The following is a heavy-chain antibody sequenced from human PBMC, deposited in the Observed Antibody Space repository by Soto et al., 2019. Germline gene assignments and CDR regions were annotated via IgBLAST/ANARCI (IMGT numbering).Heavy chain of an antibody. V-gene: IGHV1-3*01. D-gene: IGHD6-6*01. CDR2: INAGNGNT. CDR3: AIGPKEYSSSPVPDC. CDR1: GYTFTSYA. J-gene: IGHJ4*02. Sequence: QVQLVQSGAEVKKPGASVKVSCKASGYTFTSYAMHWVRQAPGQRLEWMGWINAGNGNTKYSQKFQGRGTITRDTSAITAYSELRSLRSEDTAGYYCAIGPKEYSSSPVPDCWGQGTLFTVSS.